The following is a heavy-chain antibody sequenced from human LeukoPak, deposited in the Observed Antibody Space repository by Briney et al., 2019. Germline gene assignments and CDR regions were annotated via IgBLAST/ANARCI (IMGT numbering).Heavy chain of an antibody. CDR1: GGTFSSYA. J-gene: IGHJ4*02. Sequence: ASVKVSCKASGGTFSSYAISWVRQAPGQGLEWMGRIISILGIANYAQKFQGRVTITADKSTSTAYMELSSLRSEDTAVYYCARPIYSGSYGSFDYWGQGTLVTVSS. V-gene: IGHV1-69*04. D-gene: IGHD1-26*01. CDR3: ARPIYSGSYGSFDY. CDR2: IISILGIA.